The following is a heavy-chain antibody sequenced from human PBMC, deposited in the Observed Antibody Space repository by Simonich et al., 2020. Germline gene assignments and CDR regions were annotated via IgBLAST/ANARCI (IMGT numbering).Heavy chain of an antibody. CDR3: AKARVAARHYYYYGMDV. V-gene: IGHV3-43D*04. Sequence: EVQLVESGGVVVQPVGSLRLSCAASGFTFDDYAMHWVRQAPGKGLEWVSRISWDGGSKYYADSVKGRFTISRDNSKNSLYLQMNSLRAKDTAFYYCAKARVAARHYYYYGMDVWGQGTTVTVSS. CDR2: ISWDGGSK. D-gene: IGHD6-6*01. CDR1: GFTFDDYA. J-gene: IGHJ6*02.